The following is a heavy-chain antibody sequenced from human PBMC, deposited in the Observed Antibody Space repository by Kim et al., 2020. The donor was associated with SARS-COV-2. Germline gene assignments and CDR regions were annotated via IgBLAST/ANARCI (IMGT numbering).Heavy chain of an antibody. CDR1: GGSISSSSYY. CDR2: IYYSGST. D-gene: IGHD3-10*01. CDR3: ARSRITMVRGVDY. Sequence: SETLSLTCTVSGGSISSSSYYWGWIRQPPGKGLEWIGSIYYSGSTYYNPSLKSRVTISVDTSKNQFSLMLSSVTAADTAVYYCARSRITMVRGVDYWGQGTLVAVSS. J-gene: IGHJ4*02. V-gene: IGHV4-39*01.